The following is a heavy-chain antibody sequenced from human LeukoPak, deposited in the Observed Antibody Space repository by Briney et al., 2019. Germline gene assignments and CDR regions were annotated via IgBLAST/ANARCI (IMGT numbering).Heavy chain of an antibody. CDR2: IWYDGTNK. CDR1: GFTFNHYG. V-gene: IGHV3-33*01. Sequence: GGSLRLTCTASGFTFNHYGMHWVRQAPGRRLEWVAGIWYDGTNKYYADSVKGRLTISRDNSRNTLYLQMNSLRVEDTAMYSCARDPAGNRGNFDYWGQGTPVTVSS. J-gene: IGHJ4*02. D-gene: IGHD6-13*01. CDR3: ARDPAGNRGNFDY.